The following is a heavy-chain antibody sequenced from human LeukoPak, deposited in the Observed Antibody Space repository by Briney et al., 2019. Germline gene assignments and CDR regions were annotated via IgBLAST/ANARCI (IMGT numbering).Heavy chain of an antibody. Sequence: ASVKVSCKTSGGTFSSSAITWVRQAPGQGLEWMGRIIPVLNITTYAQKFQGRVTITADTSTSPVYMELSSLRSEETAVYYCAKDQGLTAPPPYGLDVWGQGTTVIVTS. J-gene: IGHJ6*02. V-gene: IGHV1-69*04. D-gene: IGHD5-18*01. CDR1: GGTFSSSA. CDR2: IIPVLNIT. CDR3: AKDQGLTAPPPYGLDV.